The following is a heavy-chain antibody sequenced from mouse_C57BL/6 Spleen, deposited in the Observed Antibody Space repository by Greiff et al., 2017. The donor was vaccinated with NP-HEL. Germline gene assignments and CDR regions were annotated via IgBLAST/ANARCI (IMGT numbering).Heavy chain of an antibody. V-gene: IGHV7-3*01. J-gene: IGHJ3*01. CDR2: IRNKANGYTT. Sequence: EVMLVESGGGLVQPGGSLSLSCAASGFTFTDYYMSWVRQPPGKALEWLGFIRNKANGYTTEYSASVKGRFTISRDNSQSILYLQMNALRAEDSAIYYCARYGHDGSPWFAYWGQGTLVTVSA. CDR3: ARYGHDGSPWFAY. CDR1: GFTFTDYY. D-gene: IGHD2-3*01.